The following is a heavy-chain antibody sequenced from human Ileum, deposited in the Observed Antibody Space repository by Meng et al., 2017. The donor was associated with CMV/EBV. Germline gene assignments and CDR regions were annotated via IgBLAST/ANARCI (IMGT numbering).Heavy chain of an antibody. D-gene: IGHD4-17*01. J-gene: IGHJ4*02. CDR1: GGYISTYY. Sequence: HVHFRGYGPGLVKPSETLAFTCSVSGGYISTYYWAWVRRPAGKALEWIGRINAGGSTNDNPSRKSRVTMSVDTSKNQFSLKVTTVTAADTAVYYCAREENTVNQFEYWGQGTLVTVSS. CDR3: AREENTVNQFEY. CDR2: INAGGST. V-gene: IGHV4-4*07.